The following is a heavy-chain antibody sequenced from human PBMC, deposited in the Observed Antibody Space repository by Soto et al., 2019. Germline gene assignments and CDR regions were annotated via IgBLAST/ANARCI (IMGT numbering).Heavy chain of an antibody. V-gene: IGHV3-7*01. CDR1: GFTFSSYW. CDR2: IKQDGSEK. J-gene: IGHJ6*02. D-gene: IGHD6-19*01. Sequence: PVGSLRLSCAASGFTFSSYWMSWVRQAPGKGLEWVANIKQDGSEKYYVDSVKGRFTISRDNAKNSLYLQMNSLRAEDTAVYYCARAGLAVAASYYYYGMDVWGQGTTVTVSS. CDR3: ARAGLAVAASYYYYGMDV.